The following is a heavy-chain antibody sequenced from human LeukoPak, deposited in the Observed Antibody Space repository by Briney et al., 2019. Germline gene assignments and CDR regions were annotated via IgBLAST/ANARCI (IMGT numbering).Heavy chain of an antibody. J-gene: IGHJ3*02. V-gene: IGHV3-21*01. D-gene: IGHD5-18*01. CDR2: ISSSSSYI. CDR1: GFTFSSYS. CDR3: ARAGYSYGYSAFDI. Sequence: GGSLRLSCPASGFTFSSYSMNGFRQAPGKGLEGSPSISSSSSYIYYADSVKGRFTISRDNAKNSLYLQMNSLRAEDTAVYYCARAGYSYGYSAFDIWGQGTMVTVSS.